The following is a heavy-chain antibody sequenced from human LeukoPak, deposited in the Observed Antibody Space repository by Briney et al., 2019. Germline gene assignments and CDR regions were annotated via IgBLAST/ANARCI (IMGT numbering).Heavy chain of an antibody. Sequence: PSETLSLTCTVSGGSISTSYYYWGWIRQPPGKGLEWIGNIHNSESTYYNPSLKSRVTISVDTSKNQFSLKLSSVTAADTAVYYCASYCSSTSCYGYWGQGTLVTVSS. CDR2: IHNSEST. J-gene: IGHJ4*02. CDR3: ASYCSSTSCYGY. V-gene: IGHV4-39*01. CDR1: GGSISTSYYY. D-gene: IGHD2-2*01.